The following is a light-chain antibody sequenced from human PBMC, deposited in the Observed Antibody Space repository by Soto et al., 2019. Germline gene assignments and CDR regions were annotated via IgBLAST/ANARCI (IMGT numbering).Light chain of an antibody. V-gene: IGKV3-11*01. CDR2: GAS. J-gene: IGKJ2*01. CDR3: QQRSNWPPYT. Sequence: EIVLTQSPATLSLSPGERATLSCRASKSVSSYLAWYQQKPGQAPRLLIYGASNRATGIPARFSGSGSVTDFTLTISSLESEDFAVYYCQQRSNWPPYTFGQGTKLEIK. CDR1: KSVSSY.